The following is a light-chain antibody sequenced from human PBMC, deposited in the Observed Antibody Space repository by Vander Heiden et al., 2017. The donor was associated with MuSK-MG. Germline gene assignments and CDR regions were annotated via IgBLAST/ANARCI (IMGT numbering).Light chain of an antibody. J-gene: IGLJ1*01. CDR2: DVS. Sequence: HSALPQPSPVVGSPRRSVTLRFTRTSSDVGGYNYVSWYQRHPGKAPKLMVYDVSNRPSGVSNRFSGSKSGNTASLTISGLQAEDEADYYCTSYTSSSALGVFGTGTKVTVL. V-gene: IGLV2-14*03. CDR3: TSYTSSSALGV. CDR1: SSDVGGYNY.